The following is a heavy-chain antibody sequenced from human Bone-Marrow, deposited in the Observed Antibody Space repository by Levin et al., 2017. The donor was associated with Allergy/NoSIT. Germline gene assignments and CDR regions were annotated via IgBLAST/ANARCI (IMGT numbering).Heavy chain of an antibody. CDR3: ARAVDSSSWYSRGYYYYGMDV. V-gene: IGHV3-30*04. D-gene: IGHD6-13*01. CDR2: ISYDGSNK. Sequence: GGSLRLSCAASGFTFSSYAMHWVRQAPGKGLEWVAVISYDGSNKYYADSVKGRFTISRDNSKNTLYLQMNSLRAEDTAVYYCARAVDSSSWYSRGYYYYGMDVWGQGTTVTVSS. CDR1: GFTFSSYA. J-gene: IGHJ6*02.